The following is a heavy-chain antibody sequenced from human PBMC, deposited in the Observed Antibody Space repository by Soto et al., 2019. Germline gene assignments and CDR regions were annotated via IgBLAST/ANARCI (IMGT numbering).Heavy chain of an antibody. CDR2: IIPILGIA. V-gene: IGHV1-69*02. J-gene: IGHJ3*02. Sequence: SVKVSGKASGCTFSSYTISWVRQAPGQGLEWMGRIIPILGIANYAQKFQGRVTITADKSTSTAYMELSSLRSEDTAVYYCARVGPPIVVVPAAQYDAFDIWGQGTMVTGSS. CDR3: ARVGPPIVVVPAAQYDAFDI. D-gene: IGHD2-2*01. CDR1: GCTFSSYT.